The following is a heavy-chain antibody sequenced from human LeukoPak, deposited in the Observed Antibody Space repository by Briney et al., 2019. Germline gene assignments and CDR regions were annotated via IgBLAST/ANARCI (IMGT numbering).Heavy chain of an antibody. CDR2: IYYSGST. J-gene: IGHJ6*03. D-gene: IGHD6-19*01. CDR1: GGSSSSSRYY. V-gene: IGHV4-39*01. CDR3: TSLYSSGWSGYYYYMDV. Sequence: SETLSLTCTVSGGSSSSSRYYWGWIRQPPGKGLEWIGSIYYSGSTYYNPSLKSQVTISVDTSKNQFSLKLSSVTAADTAVYYCTSLYSSGWSGYYYYMDVWGKGTTVTVSS.